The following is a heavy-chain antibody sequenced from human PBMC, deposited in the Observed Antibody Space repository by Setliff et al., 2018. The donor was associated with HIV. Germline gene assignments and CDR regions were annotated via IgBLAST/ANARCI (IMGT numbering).Heavy chain of an antibody. Sequence: SETLSLTCTVSGGSISSGGPGYHWGWVRQPPGGGLEWIGEIYHSGSTNYNPSLKSRVTVSKDTTKNQLSLRLSSVTAADTAVYYCARQIWNESPGYGFDPWGQGTLVTVSS. J-gene: IGHJ5*02. D-gene: IGHD3-22*01. CDR3: ARQIWNESPGYGFDP. V-gene: IGHV4-39*01. CDR1: GGSISSGGPGYH. CDR2: IYHSGST.